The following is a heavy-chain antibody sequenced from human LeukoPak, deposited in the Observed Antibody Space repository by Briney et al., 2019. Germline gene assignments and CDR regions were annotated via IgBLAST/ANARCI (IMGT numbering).Heavy chain of an antibody. CDR2: INHSGST. CDR1: GGSSSGYY. J-gene: IGHJ5*02. Sequence: PSETLSLTCAVYGGSSSGYYWSWIRQPPGKGLEWIGEINHSGSTNYNPSLKSRVTISVDTSKNQFSLKLSSVTAADTAVYYCARGGKGNYGSGSYYIDNWFDPWGQGTLVTVSS. CDR3: ARGGKGNYGSGSYYIDNWFDP. V-gene: IGHV4-34*01. D-gene: IGHD3-10*01.